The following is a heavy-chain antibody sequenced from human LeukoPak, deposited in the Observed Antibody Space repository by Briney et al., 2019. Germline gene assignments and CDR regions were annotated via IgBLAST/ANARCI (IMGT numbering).Heavy chain of an antibody. CDR2: ITSGGST. Sequence: PGGSLRLSCAASEFTVSGNHMSWVRQAPGKGLEWVSVITSGGSTFYADSVKGRFTISRDNSKNTLYLQMNSLRSDDTAVYYCARHTCSDYWGQGTLVTVSS. V-gene: IGHV3-53*05. J-gene: IGHJ4*02. CDR1: EFTVSGNH. CDR3: ARHTCSDY. D-gene: IGHD2-8*01.